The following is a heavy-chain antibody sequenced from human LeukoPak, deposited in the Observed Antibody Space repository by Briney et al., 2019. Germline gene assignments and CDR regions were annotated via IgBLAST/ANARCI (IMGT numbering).Heavy chain of an antibody. CDR3: ASHLLQDSSGYPPYYFDY. V-gene: IGHV4-39*01. CDR2: IYYSGST. Sequence: SETLSLTCTVSGGSISSSSYYWGWIRQPPGKGLEWIRSIYYSGSTYYNPSLKSRVTISVDTSKNQFSLKLSSVTAADTAVYYCASHLLQDSSGYPPYYFDYWGQGTLVTVSS. D-gene: IGHD3-22*01. J-gene: IGHJ4*02. CDR1: GGSISSSSYY.